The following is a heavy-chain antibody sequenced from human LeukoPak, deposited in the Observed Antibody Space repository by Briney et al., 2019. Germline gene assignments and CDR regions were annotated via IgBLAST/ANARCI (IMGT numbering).Heavy chain of an antibody. J-gene: IGHJ3*02. D-gene: IGHD2-15*01. CDR2: INPNSGGT. Sequence: ASVKVSCKASGYTFTAYYIHWVRQAPGQGLEWMGWINPNSGGTNYAQKFQGRVTMTRDTSITTAYMELRSLRSDDTAVYYCAREDCSGGSCYSLSLTPVFHVFDIWGQGTMVTVSS. CDR3: AREDCSGGSCYSLSLTPVFHVFDI. V-gene: IGHV1-2*02. CDR1: GYTFTAYY.